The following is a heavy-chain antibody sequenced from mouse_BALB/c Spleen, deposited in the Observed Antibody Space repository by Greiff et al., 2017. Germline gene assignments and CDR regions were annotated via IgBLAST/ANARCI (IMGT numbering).Heavy chain of an antibody. J-gene: IGHJ1*01. V-gene: IGHV5-12-1*01. CDR2: ISSGGGST. Sequence: EVMLVESGGGLVKPGGSLKLSCAASGFAFSSYDMSWVRQTPEKRLEWVAYISSGGGSTYYPDTVKGRFTISRDNAKNTLYLQMSSLKSEDTAMYYCARHELRLRYFDVWGAGTTVTVSS. CDR3: ARHELRLRYFDV. D-gene: IGHD1-2*01. CDR1: GFAFSSYD.